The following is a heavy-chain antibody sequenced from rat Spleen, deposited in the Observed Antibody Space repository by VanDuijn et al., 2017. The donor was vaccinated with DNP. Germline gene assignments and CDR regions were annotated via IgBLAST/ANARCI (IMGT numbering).Heavy chain of an antibody. J-gene: IGHJ2*01. Sequence: EVHLVESGGGLVQPGRSLKLSCAASGFTFSNSDMAWVRQAPTKGLEWVTTITTNGGNSFYRDSVKGRFTVSRDNAKSTLYLQMDSLRSEDTATYYCTRGVYYGSSWAFDYWGHGVMVTVSS. CDR3: TRGVYYGSSWAFDY. D-gene: IGHD1-6*01. CDR1: GFTFSNSD. CDR2: ITTNGGNS. V-gene: IGHV5S23*01.